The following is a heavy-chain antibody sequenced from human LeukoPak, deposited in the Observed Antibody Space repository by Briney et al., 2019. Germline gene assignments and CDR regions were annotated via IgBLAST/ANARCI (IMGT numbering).Heavy chain of an antibody. CDR3: ARDLPAAPYYYYYGMDV. V-gene: IGHV4-34*01. Sequence: SETLTLTCAVYGGSFSGYYWNWIRQPPGKGLEWIGEINHSGSTNYNPSLKSRVTISVDTSKNQFSLKLSSVTAADTAVYYCARDLPAAPYYYYYGMDVWGKGTTVTVSS. D-gene: IGHD2-2*01. CDR2: INHSGST. J-gene: IGHJ6*04. CDR1: GGSFSGYY.